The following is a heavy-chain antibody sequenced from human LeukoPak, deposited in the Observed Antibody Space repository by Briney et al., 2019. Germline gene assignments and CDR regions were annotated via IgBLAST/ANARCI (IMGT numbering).Heavy chain of an antibody. CDR3: TGTQLIWFGELSDDF. J-gene: IGHJ4*02. CDR2: IKIDGSNT. D-gene: IGHD3-10*01. V-gene: IGHV3-74*01. CDR1: GFTFRSYR. Sequence: PGGSLRLSCAPPGFTFRSYRMHWGRHIPGKGRVWVSRIKIDGSNTIYMDSVKGRFTMFRDNAKNTLYLQMNSLRVEDTAVYYCTGTQLIWFGELSDDFWGQGTLVTVSS.